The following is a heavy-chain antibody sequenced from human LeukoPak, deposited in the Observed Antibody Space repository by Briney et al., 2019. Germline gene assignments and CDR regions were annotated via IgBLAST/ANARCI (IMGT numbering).Heavy chain of an antibody. Sequence: GGSLRLSCAASGFTFSSYGVHWVRQAPGKGLEWVAVIWYDGSNKYYADPVKGRFTISRDNSKNTLYLQMNSLRAEDTAVYYCARDRSIAASNGMDVWGKGTTVTVSS. CDR2: IWYDGSNK. J-gene: IGHJ6*04. CDR3: ARDRSIAASNGMDV. CDR1: GFTFSSYG. D-gene: IGHD6-6*01. V-gene: IGHV3-33*01.